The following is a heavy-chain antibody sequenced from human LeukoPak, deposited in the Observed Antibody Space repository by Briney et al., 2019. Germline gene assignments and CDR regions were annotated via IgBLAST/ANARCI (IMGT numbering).Heavy chain of an antibody. D-gene: IGHD2-15*01. Sequence: GGSLRLSCAASGFTFSSYEMNWVRQAPGKGLEWVSYISSSGSTIYYADSVKGRFTISRDNAKNSLYLQMNSLRAEDTAVYYCARLRYCSGGSCYEQSPDYWGQGTLVTVSS. V-gene: IGHV3-48*03. CDR1: GFTFSSYE. CDR2: ISSSGSTI. J-gene: IGHJ4*02. CDR3: ARLRYCSGGSCYEQSPDY.